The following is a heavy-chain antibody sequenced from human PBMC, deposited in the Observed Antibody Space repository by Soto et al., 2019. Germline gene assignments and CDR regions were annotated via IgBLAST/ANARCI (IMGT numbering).Heavy chain of an antibody. J-gene: IGHJ4*02. Sequence: QITLRESGPTLVSPTQTLTLTCTVSGFSLSTTGVSVGWIRQPPGKALEWLALIFWDDDRRYSPSLKSRLTITKDTTKNQVVLTMNNIDPVDTATYYCAHRLRYCTGGSCYSFHYFDSWGQGTRVTVSS. V-gene: IGHV2-5*02. CDR2: IFWDDDR. D-gene: IGHD2-15*01. CDR3: AHRLRYCTGGSCYSFHYFDS. CDR1: GFSLSTTGVS.